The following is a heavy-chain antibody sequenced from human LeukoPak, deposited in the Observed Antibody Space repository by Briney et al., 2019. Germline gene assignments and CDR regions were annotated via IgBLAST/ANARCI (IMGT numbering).Heavy chain of an antibody. CDR1: GFTFDDYG. D-gene: IGHD2-15*01. V-gene: IGHV3-20*04. J-gene: IGHJ3*02. CDR3: AREKSDCSGGSCYSDAFDI. CDR2: INWIGGST. Sequence: GGSLRLSCAASGFTFDDYGMSWVRHVPGKGLEWVSGINWIGGSTGYADSVKGRFTISRDNAKNSLYLQMNSLRAEDTAVYYCAREKSDCSGGSCYSDAFDIWGQGTMVTVSS.